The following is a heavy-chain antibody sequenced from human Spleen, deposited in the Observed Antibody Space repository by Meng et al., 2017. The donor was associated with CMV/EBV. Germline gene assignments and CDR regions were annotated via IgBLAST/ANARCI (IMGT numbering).Heavy chain of an antibody. CDR3: AGTSEHCSSTSCYTNWFDP. CDR1: GYSISSGYY. J-gene: IGHJ5*02. V-gene: IGHV4-38-2*01. D-gene: IGHD2-2*02. CDR2: ISHSGST. Sequence: SETLSLTCGVSGYSISSGYYWGWIRKPPGKGLEWIGSISHSGSTYYNPSLRRRLTISLDTSKNQFSLKLSSVTAADTAVYYCAGTSEHCSSTSCYTNWFDPWGQGTLVTVSS.